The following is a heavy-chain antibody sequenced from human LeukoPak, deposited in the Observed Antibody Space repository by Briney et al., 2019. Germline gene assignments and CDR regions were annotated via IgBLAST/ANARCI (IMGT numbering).Heavy chain of an antibody. CDR1: GFTFSSYA. D-gene: IGHD6-19*01. CDR2: ISGSGGST. V-gene: IGHV3-23*01. CDR3: AKDIAVAGTNWFDP. Sequence: PGGSLRLSCAASGFTFSSYAMSWVRQAPGEGLECGSAISGSGGSTYYADSVKGRFTISRDNSKNTLYLQMNSLRAEDTAVYYCAKDIAVAGTNWFDPWGQGTLVTVSS. J-gene: IGHJ5*02.